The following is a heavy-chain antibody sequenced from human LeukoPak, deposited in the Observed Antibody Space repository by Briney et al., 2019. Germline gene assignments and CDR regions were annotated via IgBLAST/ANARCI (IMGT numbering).Heavy chain of an antibody. CDR3: ARGYDILTDYFDY. D-gene: IGHD3-9*01. CDR1: GYTFTSYD. J-gene: IGHJ4*02. V-gene: IGHV1-8*01. CDR2: INPNSGNT. Sequence: ASVKVSCKASGYTFTSYDINWVRQATGQGLEWMGWINPNSGNTGCAQKFQGRVTMTRNTSISTAYMELSSLRSEDTAVYYCARGYDILTDYFDYWGQGTLVTVSS.